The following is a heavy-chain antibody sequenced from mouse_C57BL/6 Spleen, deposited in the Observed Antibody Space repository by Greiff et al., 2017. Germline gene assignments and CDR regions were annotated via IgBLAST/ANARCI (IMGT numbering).Heavy chain of an antibody. D-gene: IGHD2-4*01. CDR1: GYTFTSYW. V-gene: IGHV1-64*01. CDR3: ARSYYDYDGTPEDY. J-gene: IGHJ4*01. Sequence: VQLQQPGAELVKPGASVKLSCKASGYTFTSYWMHWVKQRPGQGLEWIGMIHPNSGSTNYNEKFKSKATLTVDKSSSTAYMQLSSLTSEDSAVYYCARSYYDYDGTPEDYWGQGTSVTVSS. CDR2: IHPNSGST.